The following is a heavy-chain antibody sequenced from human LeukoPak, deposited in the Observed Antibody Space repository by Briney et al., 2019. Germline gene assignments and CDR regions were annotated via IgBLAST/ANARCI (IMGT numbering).Heavy chain of an antibody. D-gene: IGHD4-17*01. CDR3: ARSTVTTPYYFDY. CDR1: GFTFSSYA. V-gene: IGHV3-23*01. CDR2: IRGSGGST. J-gene: IGHJ4*02. Sequence: GGSLRLSCAASGFTFSSYAMSWVRQAPGKGLEWVSAIRGSGGSTYYADSVKGRFAISRDNSKNTLYLQMNSLRAEDTAVYYCARSTVTTPYYFDYWGQGTLVTVSS.